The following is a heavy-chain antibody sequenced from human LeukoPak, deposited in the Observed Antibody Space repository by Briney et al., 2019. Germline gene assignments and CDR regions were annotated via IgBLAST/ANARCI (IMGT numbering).Heavy chain of an antibody. Sequence: KPSETLSLTCTVSGGSTSSSSYYWSWVRQPPGKGLEWIGSIYYTGSTYYNPSLKSRVTISLDTSKNQFSLKLISVTAADTAVYYCARGWGYSRMADYWGQGTLVTVSS. D-gene: IGHD4-11*01. J-gene: IGHJ4*02. CDR3: ARGWGYSRMADY. CDR1: GGSTSSSSYY. V-gene: IGHV4-39*01. CDR2: IYYTGST.